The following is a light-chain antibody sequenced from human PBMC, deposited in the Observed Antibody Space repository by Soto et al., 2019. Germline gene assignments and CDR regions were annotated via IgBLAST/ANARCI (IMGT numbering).Light chain of an antibody. Sequence: DIQMTQSPSTLSASVGDRVTITCRASQSIRSWLAWYQQKPGKAPKFLIYKASNLESGVPSRFSGSGSGTEFTLTISSLQPDDFATYYCQQYSGSPWGFGQGTKVEIK. CDR3: QQYSGSPWG. V-gene: IGKV1-5*03. CDR2: KAS. CDR1: QSIRSW. J-gene: IGKJ1*01.